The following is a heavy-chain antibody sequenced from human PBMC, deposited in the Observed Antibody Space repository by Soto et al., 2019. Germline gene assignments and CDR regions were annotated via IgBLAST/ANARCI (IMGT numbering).Heavy chain of an antibody. Sequence: VKASSKVSGYTLTELSMHWARQSPGKGLEWMGGFDPEDGETIYAQKFQGRVTMTEDTSTDTAYMELSSLRSEDTAVYYCATISGPSPRGSWFDPWGQGTLVTVSS. J-gene: IGHJ5*02. CDR2: FDPEDGET. V-gene: IGHV1-24*01. CDR1: GYTLTELS. CDR3: ATISGPSPRGSWFDP. D-gene: IGHD2-2*01.